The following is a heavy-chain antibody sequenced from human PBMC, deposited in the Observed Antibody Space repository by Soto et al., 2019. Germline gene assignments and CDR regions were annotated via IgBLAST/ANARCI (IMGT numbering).Heavy chain of an antibody. D-gene: IGHD3-10*01. CDR2: INYSGTT. J-gene: IGHJ3*02. V-gene: IGHV4-39*01. Sequence: QLQLQESGPGLVKPSETLSLTCSVSGGSISSSSYHWGWIRQPPGKGLEWIGSINYSGTTYYNPSLKSRVTISVDTSKNQCSLKLRSVTAADTAVYYCARHPIRLGGVGDDFDIWGQGTMVTVSS. CDR1: GGSISSSSYH. CDR3: ARHPIRLGGVGDDFDI.